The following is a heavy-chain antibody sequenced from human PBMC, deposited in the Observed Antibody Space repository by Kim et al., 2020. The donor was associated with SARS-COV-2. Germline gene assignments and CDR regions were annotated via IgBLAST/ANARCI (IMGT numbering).Heavy chain of an antibody. Sequence: GGSPRLSCAASGFTFSSYWMSWVRQAPGKGLEWVANIKQDGSEKYYVDSVKGRFTISRDNAKNSLYLQMNSLRAEDTAVYYCARDSLAVARKYYYYGMDVWGQGTTVTVSS. J-gene: IGHJ6*02. CDR1: GFTFSSYW. CDR3: ARDSLAVARKYYYYGMDV. V-gene: IGHV3-7*03. D-gene: IGHD6-19*01. CDR2: IKQDGSEK.